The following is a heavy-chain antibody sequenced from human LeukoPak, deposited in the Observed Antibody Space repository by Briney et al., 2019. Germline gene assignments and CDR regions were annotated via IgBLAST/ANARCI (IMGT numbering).Heavy chain of an antibody. J-gene: IGHJ4*02. CDR2: INPNSGGT. CDR1: GYTFTGYY. V-gene: IGHV1-2*02. CDR3: ASPSVSAYGDYAFAY. D-gene: IGHD4-17*01. Sequence: ASVKVSCKASGYTFTGYYMHWVRQAPGQGLEWMGWINPNSGGTNYAQKFQGRVTMTRDTSISTAYMELSRLTSDDTAVYYCASPSVSAYGDYAFAYWGQGTLVTVSS.